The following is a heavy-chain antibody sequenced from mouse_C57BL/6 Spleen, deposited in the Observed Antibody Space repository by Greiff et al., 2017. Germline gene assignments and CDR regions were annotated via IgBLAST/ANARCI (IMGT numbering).Heavy chain of an antibody. V-gene: IGHV1-69*01. CDR2: IDPSDSYT. CDR3: ARSRYIDG. J-gene: IGHJ1*03. Sequence: QVQLQQPGAELVMPGASVKLSCKASGYTFTSYWMHWVKQRPGQGLEWIGEIDPSDSYTNYNQKFKGKSTLTVDKSSSTAYMQLSSLTSEDSAVYYCARSRYIDGWGTGTTVTVSS. CDR1: GYTFTSYW.